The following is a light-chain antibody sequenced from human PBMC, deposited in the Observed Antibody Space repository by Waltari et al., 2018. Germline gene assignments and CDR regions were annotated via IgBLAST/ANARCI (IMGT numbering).Light chain of an antibody. Sequence: DIVMTQSPSSVSASVGDRVSITCRASQGSSSWLAWYQQKPGKAPKLLIYAASSLRSGVPSRFSGSGSGTDFTLTISSLQPEDFATYYCQQANSFLFTFGPGTKVDIK. CDR1: QGSSSW. CDR3: QQANSFLFT. J-gene: IGKJ3*01. CDR2: AAS. V-gene: IGKV1-12*01.